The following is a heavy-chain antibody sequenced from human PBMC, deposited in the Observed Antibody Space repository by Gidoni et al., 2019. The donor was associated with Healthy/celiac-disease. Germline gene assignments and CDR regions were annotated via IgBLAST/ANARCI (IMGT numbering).Heavy chain of an antibody. J-gene: IGHJ4*02. CDR3: AKGTDTAMVTYFDY. CDR2: ISWNSGSI. V-gene: IGHV3-9*01. Sequence: EVQLVESGGGLVQPGRSLRLSCAASGFTFADYAMHWVRQAPGKGLEWVSGISWNSGSIGYADSVKGRFTISRDNAKNSLYLQMHSLRAEDTALYYCAKGTDTAMVTYFDYWGQGTLVTVSS. D-gene: IGHD5-18*01. CDR1: GFTFADYA.